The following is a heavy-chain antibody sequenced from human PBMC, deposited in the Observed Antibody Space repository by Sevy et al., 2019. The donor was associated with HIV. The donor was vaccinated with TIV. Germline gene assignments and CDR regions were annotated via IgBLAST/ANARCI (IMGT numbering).Heavy chain of an antibody. Sequence: GESLKISCKGSGYSFITYWIGWVRQMPGKGLEWMGLIFPADSNTRYSPSFQGQVTISADKSISTAYLQWSSLKASDTAMYYCARLDYGDSDAFDLWGQGTMVTVSS. CDR3: ARLDYGDSDAFDL. V-gene: IGHV5-51*01. CDR2: IFPADSNT. CDR1: GYSFITYW. D-gene: IGHD4-17*01. J-gene: IGHJ3*01.